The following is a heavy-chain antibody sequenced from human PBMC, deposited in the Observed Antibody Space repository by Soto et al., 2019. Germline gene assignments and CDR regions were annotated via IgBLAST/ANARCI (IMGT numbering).Heavy chain of an antibody. V-gene: IGHV3-23*01. CDR2: ISSGGTNT. D-gene: IGHD3-22*01. CDR3: VTGVYEIGRYYYDVFDH. CDR1: GFTFSSYA. J-gene: IGHJ4*02. Sequence: EVQLLESGGDLIQPGGSLRLSCVASGFTFSSYALSWVRQAPGQGLEWVSGISSGGTNTYYTDSVKGRFTVSRDDFKNTLYLQLDSLRAEDTAIYYCVTGVYEIGRYYYDVFDHWGQGTRVTVS.